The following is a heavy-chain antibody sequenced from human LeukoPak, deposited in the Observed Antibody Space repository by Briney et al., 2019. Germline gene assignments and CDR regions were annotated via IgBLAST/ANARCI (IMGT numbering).Heavy chain of an antibody. D-gene: IGHD2-2*02. J-gene: IGHJ6*03. V-gene: IGHV4-34*01. CDR1: GESFSGYF. CDR2: SNHFGST. Sequence: SETLSLTCAVSGESFSGYFWTWIRQPPGKGLEWIGESNHFGSTDYNPSLKSRVTMSVDTSKNQFSLKLSSVTAADTAVYYCARGYCSSTSCYMGYYYYYMDVWGKGTTVTVSS. CDR3: ARGYCSSTSCYMGYYYYYMDV.